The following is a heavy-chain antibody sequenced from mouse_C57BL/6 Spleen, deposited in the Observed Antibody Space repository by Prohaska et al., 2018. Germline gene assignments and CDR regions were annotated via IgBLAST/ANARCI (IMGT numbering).Heavy chain of an antibody. J-gene: IGHJ2*01. Sequence: QVQLQQPGAELVKPGASVKLSCKASGYTFTSYWMQWVKQRPGQGLEWIGEIDPSDSYTNYNQKFKGKATLTVDTSSSTAYMQLSSLTSEDSAVYYCARRKGDYFDYWGQGTTLTVSS. CDR1: GYTFTSYW. CDR2: IDPSDSYT. V-gene: IGHV1-50*01. CDR3: ARRKGDYFDY.